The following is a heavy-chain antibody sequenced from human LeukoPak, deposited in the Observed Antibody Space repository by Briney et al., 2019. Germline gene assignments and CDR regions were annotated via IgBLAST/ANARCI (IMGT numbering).Heavy chain of an antibody. V-gene: IGHV3-74*01. D-gene: IGHD3-10*01. CDR1: GFTFSSYW. J-gene: IGHJ5*02. CDR3: ARDPKTSMWFGEFHTQNWFDP. CDR2: INSDGSST. Sequence: GGSLRLSCAASGFTFSSYWMHWVRQAPGKGLVWVSRINSDGSSTSYADSVKGRFTISRDNAKNTLYLQMNSLRAEDTAVYYCARDPKTSMWFGEFHTQNWFDPWGQGTLVTVSS.